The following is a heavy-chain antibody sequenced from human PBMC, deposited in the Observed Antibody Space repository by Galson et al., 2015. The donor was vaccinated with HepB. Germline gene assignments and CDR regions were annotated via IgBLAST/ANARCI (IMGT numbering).Heavy chain of an antibody. J-gene: IGHJ6*02. V-gene: IGHV4-34*01. CDR2: ITHSGST. D-gene: IGHD1-14*01. CDR3: ARGTLATPRKYYHYGMDV. CDR1: GWSFSDYS. Sequence: ETLSLTCTVYGWSFSDYSWSWIRQSPGKGLEWIGEITHSGSTNYNPSLKSRVTISLDTSKNQFSLKLSSVTAADTAMYYCARGTLATPRKYYHYGMDVWGQGTTVTVSS.